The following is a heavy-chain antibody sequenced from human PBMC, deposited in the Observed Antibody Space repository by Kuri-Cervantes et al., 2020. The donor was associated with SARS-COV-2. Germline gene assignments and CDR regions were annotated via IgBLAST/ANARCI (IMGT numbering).Heavy chain of an antibody. V-gene: IGHV3-30*18. D-gene: IGHD3-10*01. Sequence: SCAASGFTFSNYGMHWVRQAPGKGLEWVAVISYNGSNEYYADSVKGRFTISRDNSKNTLYLQVNSLRAEDTSVYYCAKDPGTMARGHYYYGMDVWGQGTTVTVSS. CDR2: ISYNGSNE. CDR1: GFTFSNYG. J-gene: IGHJ6*02. CDR3: AKDPGTMARGHYYYGMDV.